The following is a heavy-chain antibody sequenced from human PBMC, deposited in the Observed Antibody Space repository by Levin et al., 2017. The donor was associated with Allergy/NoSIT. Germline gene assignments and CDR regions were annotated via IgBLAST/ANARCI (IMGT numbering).Heavy chain of an antibody. D-gene: IGHD1-1*01. CDR2: VISDSGVT. CDR1: GDGKP. CDR3: VRGVQRILWTPIPQS. J-gene: IGHJ5*02. Sequence: GGSLRLSCKSSGDGKPILWLRQAPGQRLEWMGRVISDSGVTKYSQNFQDRMSITWDTSATTAYLELRRLRSEDTAIYYCVRGVQRILWTPIPQSWGPGTLVTVSS. V-gene: IGHV1-3*01.